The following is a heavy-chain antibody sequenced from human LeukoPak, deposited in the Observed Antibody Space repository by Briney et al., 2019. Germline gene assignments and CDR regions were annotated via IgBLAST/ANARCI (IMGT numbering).Heavy chain of an antibody. D-gene: IGHD3-3*01. J-gene: IGHJ5*02. Sequence: PGGSLRLSCAASGFTFSSYAMSWGRQAPGEGLEGVSAISGSGGSTYYADSVKGRFTISRDNYKNTLYLQLNSMRAEATAVYYCAKGANDFWRSNWFDPWGQGTLVTVSS. CDR1: GFTFSSYA. CDR2: ISGSGGST. V-gene: IGHV3-23*01. CDR3: AKGANDFWRSNWFDP.